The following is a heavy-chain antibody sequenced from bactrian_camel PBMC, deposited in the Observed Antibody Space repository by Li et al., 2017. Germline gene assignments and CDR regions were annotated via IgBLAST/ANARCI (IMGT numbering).Heavy chain of an antibody. V-gene: IGHV3S1*01. CDR2: IYTGGGST. D-gene: IGHD7*01. J-gene: IGHJ4*01. Sequence: HVQLVESGGGSVQAGGSLRLSCAASGYTYSSACMGWFRQAPGKEREGVAAIYTGGGSTYYADSVKGRFTISQDNAKNTLYLQMNSLKPEDTAMYYCAAEIGGGVCYDEYNYWGQGTQVTVS. CDR3: AAEIGGGVCYDEYNY. CDR1: GYTYSSAC.